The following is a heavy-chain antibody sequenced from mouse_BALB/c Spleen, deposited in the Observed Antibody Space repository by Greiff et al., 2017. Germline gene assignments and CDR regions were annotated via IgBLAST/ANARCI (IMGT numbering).Heavy chain of an antibody. D-gene: IGHD2-1*01. V-gene: IGHV1-9*01. J-gene: IGHJ4*01. Sequence: VKLMESGAELMKPGASVKISCKATGYTFSSYWIEWVKQRPGHGLEWIGEILPGRGSTNYNEKFKGKATFTADTSSNTAYIQLSSLSSEDSAVYFCARGGGSYGNYDYYYAMDYWGQGTSVTVSS. CDR2: ILPGRGST. CDR1: GYTFSSYW. CDR3: ARGGGSYGNYDYYYAMDY.